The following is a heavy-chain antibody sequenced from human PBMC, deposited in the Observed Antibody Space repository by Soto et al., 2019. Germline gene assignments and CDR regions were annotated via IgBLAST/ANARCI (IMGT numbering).Heavy chain of an antibody. CDR2: MNPNSGNT. CDR3: ARGGYDSSGYYYPQPFDY. Sequence: QVQLVQSGAEVKKPGASVKVSCKASGYTFTSYDINWVRQATGQGLEWMGWMNPNSGNTGYAQKFQGRVTMTRNTSISTAYVELSSLRSEDTAVYYCARGGYDSSGYYYPQPFDYWGQGTLVTVSS. D-gene: IGHD3-22*01. J-gene: IGHJ4*02. CDR1: GYTFTSYD. V-gene: IGHV1-8*01.